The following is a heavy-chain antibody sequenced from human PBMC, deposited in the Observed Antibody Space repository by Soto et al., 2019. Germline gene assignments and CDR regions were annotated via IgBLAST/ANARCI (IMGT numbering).Heavy chain of an antibody. J-gene: IGHJ6*02. Sequence: GSLRLSCAASGFTFSSYGMHWVRQAPGKGLEWVAVIWYDGSNKYYADSVKGRFTISRDNSKNTLYLQMNSLRAEDTAVYYCARDRVGSSYGYVLGGYYGMDVWGQGTTVTVSS. CDR2: IWYDGSNK. V-gene: IGHV3-33*01. D-gene: IGHD5-18*01. CDR1: GFTFSSYG. CDR3: ARDRVGSSYGYVLGGYYGMDV.